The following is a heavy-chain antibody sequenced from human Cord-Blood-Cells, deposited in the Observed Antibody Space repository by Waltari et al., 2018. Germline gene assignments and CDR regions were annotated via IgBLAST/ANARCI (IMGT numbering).Heavy chain of an antibody. V-gene: IGHV1-2*06. CDR2: INPNSGGT. Sequence: QVQLVQSGAEVKQPGASVKVSCKASGYTFTGYYMHWVRQAPGQGLEWMGRINPNSGGTNYAQKFQGRVTMTRDTSISTAYMELSRLRSDDTAVYYCARVARYCTGGVCYWYFDLWGRGTLVTVSS. CDR3: ARVARYCTGGVCYWYFDL. CDR1: GYTFTGYY. J-gene: IGHJ2*01. D-gene: IGHD2-8*02.